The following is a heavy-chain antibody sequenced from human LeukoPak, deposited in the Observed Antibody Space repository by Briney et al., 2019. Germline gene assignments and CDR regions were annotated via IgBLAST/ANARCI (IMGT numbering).Heavy chain of an antibody. Sequence: GGSLRLPCAASGFTFSSYAMHWVRQAPGKGLEWVAVISYDGSNKYYADSVKGRFTISRDNSKNTLYLQMNSLRAEDTAVYYCARDHEDCSGGSCYSVFDYWGQGTLVTVSS. CDR3: ARDHEDCSGGSCYSVFDY. CDR2: ISYDGSNK. D-gene: IGHD2-15*01. J-gene: IGHJ4*02. CDR1: GFTFSSYA. V-gene: IGHV3-30*04.